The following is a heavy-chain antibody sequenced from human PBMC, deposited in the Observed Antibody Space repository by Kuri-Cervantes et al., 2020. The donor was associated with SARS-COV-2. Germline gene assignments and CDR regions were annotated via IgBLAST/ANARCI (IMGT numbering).Heavy chain of an antibody. CDR3: ASGLRLGELSHLGY. V-gene: IGHV1-24*01. Sequence: ASVKVSCKVSGYTLTELSMHWVRQAPGKGLEWMGGFDPEDGETIYAQKFQGRVTMTEDISTDTAYMELSSLRSEDTAVYYCASGLRLGELSHLGYWGQGTLVTVSS. CDR2: FDPEDGET. CDR1: GYTLTELS. J-gene: IGHJ4*02. D-gene: IGHD3-16*02.